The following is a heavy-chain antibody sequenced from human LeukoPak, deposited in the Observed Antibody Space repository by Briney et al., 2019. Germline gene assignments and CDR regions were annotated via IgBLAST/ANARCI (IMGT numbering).Heavy chain of an antibody. D-gene: IGHD3-10*01. CDR1: GGTFSSYA. J-gene: IGHJ5*02. CDR2: IIPIFGTA. Sequence: GASVKVSCKTSGGTFSSYAISWVRQAPGQGLEWMGGIIPIFGTANYAQKFQGRVTITADKSTSTAYMELSSLRSEDTAVYYCASGSSVWNWFDPWGQGTLVTVSS. V-gene: IGHV1-69*06. CDR3: ASGSSVWNWFDP.